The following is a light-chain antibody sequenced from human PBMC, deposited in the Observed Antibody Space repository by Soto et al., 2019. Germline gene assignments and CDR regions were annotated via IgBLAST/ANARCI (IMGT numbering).Light chain of an antibody. J-gene: IGLJ1*01. CDR1: SSDVGGYDY. Sequence: QSALTQPRSVSGSPGQSVTISCTGTSSDVGGYDYVSWYQQHPGKAPKLMIYDVTERPSGVPDRFSASKSGNTASLTISGLQPEDEADYHCCSYAGTYTFYAFXTGTKVTVL. CDR2: DVT. CDR3: CSYAGTYTFYA. V-gene: IGLV2-11*01.